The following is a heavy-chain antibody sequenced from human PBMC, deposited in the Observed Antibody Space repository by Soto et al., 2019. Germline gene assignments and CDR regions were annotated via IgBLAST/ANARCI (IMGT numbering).Heavy chain of an antibody. CDR1: GGSIRSSSW. CDR3: ARASSFRGDFHV. D-gene: IGHD2-21*02. V-gene: IGHV4-4*02. CDR2: IYHAGSP. J-gene: IGHJ3*01. Sequence: QVQLQESGPGLVKPSGTLSLTCSVSGGSIRSSSWWTWLRQSPGKGLEWIGEIYHAGSPNYNPSFQSRVTISADTSKNFCSLRLTSVTAADTAIYYCARASSFRGDFHVWGQGTAVIISS.